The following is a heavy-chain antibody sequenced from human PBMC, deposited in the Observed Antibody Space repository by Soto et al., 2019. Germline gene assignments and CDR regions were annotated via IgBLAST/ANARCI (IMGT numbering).Heavy chain of an antibody. Sequence: QVQLQESGPGLVKPSQTLSLTGTVSGGSISSGDYYWSWIRQHPGKGLEWIGYIYYSGSTYYNPSLKSRVTISVDTSKNQFSLKLSSVTAVDTAVYYCARWWSGSRQGFDPWGQGTLVTVSS. V-gene: IGHV4-31*03. CDR1: GGSISSGDYY. J-gene: IGHJ5*02. CDR3: ARWWSGSRQGFDP. D-gene: IGHD3-3*01. CDR2: IYYSGST.